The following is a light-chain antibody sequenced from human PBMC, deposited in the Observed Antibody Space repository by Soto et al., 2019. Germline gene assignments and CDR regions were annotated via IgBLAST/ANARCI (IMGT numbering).Light chain of an antibody. CDR1: SSDVGGYNY. J-gene: IGLJ1*01. CDR3: CSYARTTTYV. Sequence: QSVLTQPRSVSGSPGQSVTISCTGTSSDVGGYNYVSWYQQHPGKAPKLMIYEGSKRPSGVSNRFSGSKSGNTASLTISGLQAEDEADYYCCSYARTTTYVFGTGTKVTVL. CDR2: EGS. V-gene: IGLV2-11*01.